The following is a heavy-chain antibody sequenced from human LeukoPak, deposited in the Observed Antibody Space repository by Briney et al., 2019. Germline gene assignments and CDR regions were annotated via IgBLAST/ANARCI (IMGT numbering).Heavy chain of an antibody. Sequence: SETLSLTCTVSGGSISSYYWSWIRQPAGKGLEWIGRIYTSGSTNYNPSLKSRVTMSVDTSKNQFSLKLSSVTAADTAVYYCARGWYYDFWSGYYHGMDVWGQGTTVTVSS. D-gene: IGHD3-3*01. CDR3: ARGWYYDFWSGYYHGMDV. CDR2: IYTSGST. V-gene: IGHV4-4*07. CDR1: GGSISSYY. J-gene: IGHJ6*02.